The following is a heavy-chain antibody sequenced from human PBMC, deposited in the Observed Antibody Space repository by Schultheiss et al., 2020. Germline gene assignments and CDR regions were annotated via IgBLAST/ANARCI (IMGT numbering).Heavy chain of an antibody. CDR3: ASYSGYYKN. J-gene: IGHJ4*02. CDR1: GGSIRRGSYY. Sequence: SQTLSLTCTVSGGSIRRGSYYWSWIRQPAGKGLEWIGRIYTSGSTNYSPSLKSRVTISIDKSTNQFSLKLNSVTAADTAVYYCASYSGYYKNWGQGTLVTVSS. V-gene: IGHV4-61*02. D-gene: IGHD3-22*01. CDR2: IYTSGST.